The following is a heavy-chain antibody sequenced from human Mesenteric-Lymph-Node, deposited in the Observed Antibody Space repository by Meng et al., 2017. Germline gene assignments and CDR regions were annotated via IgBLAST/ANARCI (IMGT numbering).Heavy chain of an antibody. D-gene: IGHD2-8*02. V-gene: IGHV4-34*12. CDR1: GGCLSGAY. CDR2: IIHGGSP. J-gene: IGHJ4*02. CDR3: ARRPTGIDY. Sequence: QVQLQRWGAGPLTPAAPLSLPGAVNGGCLSGAYWNWIRQPPGKGLEWIGEIIHGGSPSYNPSLKSRVTISIDTSKNQLSLMLSSVTAADTAVYYCARRPTGIDYWGQGTLVTVSS.